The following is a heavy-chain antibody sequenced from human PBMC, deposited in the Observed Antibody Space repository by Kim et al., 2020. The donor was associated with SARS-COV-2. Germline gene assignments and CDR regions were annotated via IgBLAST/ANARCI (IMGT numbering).Heavy chain of an antibody. J-gene: IGHJ4*02. V-gene: IGHV4-39*01. CDR1: GGSISSSSYY. D-gene: IGHD6-19*01. CDR2: IYYSGST. Sequence: SETLSLTCTVSGGSISSSSYYWVWIRQPPGKGLDWVGSIYYSGSTYYNPSLKSRVTISVDTSKNQFSLKLSSVTAADTAVYYCARRSLAVAGLFDHWGQGTLVPVFS. CDR3: ARRSLAVAGLFDH.